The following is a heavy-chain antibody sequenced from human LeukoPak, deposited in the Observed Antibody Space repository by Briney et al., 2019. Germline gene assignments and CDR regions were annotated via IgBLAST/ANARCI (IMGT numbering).Heavy chain of an antibody. J-gene: IGHJ2*01. CDR3: ARDADYYDSSGYYYGWYFDL. D-gene: IGHD3-22*01. CDR1: GDTVTGYY. Sequence: ASVKVSCKASGDTVTGYYMHCVRQAPGQGLEWMGWINPNSGGTNYAQKFQGRVTMTRDTSISTAYMELSRLTSDDTAVYYCARDADYYDSSGYYYGWYFDLWGRGTLVTVSS. CDR2: INPNSGGT. V-gene: IGHV1-2*02.